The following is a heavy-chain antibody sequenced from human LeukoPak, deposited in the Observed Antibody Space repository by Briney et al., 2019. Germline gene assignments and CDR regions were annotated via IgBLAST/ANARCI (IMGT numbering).Heavy chain of an antibody. Sequence: ASVKVSCKASGYTFTGCYMHWVRQAPGQGLEWMGWINPNSGGTNYAQKFQGRVTMTRDTSISTAYMELSRLRSDDTAVYYCARGRYDRGTRLDYWGQGTLVTVSS. CDR1: GYTFTGCY. D-gene: IGHD3-16*01. V-gene: IGHV1-2*02. CDR2: INPNSGGT. J-gene: IGHJ4*02. CDR3: ARGRYDRGTRLDY.